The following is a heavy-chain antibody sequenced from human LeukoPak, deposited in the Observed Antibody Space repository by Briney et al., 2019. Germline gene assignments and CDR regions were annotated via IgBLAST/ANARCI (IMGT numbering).Heavy chain of an antibody. V-gene: IGHV4-39*01. Sequence: PSETLSLTCTVSGGSISSSSYYWRWIRRPTGKGLEWIGSIYYSGSTYYNPSLKSRVTISVDTSKNQFSLKLSSVTAADTAVYCCARQDGYSYGYLFDYWGQGTLVTVSS. D-gene: IGHD5-18*01. CDR3: ARQDGYSYGYLFDY. J-gene: IGHJ4*02. CDR2: IYYSGST. CDR1: GGSISSSSYY.